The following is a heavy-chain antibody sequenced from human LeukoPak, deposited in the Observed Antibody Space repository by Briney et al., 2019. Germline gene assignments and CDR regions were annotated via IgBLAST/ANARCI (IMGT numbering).Heavy chain of an antibody. D-gene: IGHD2-21*02. J-gene: IGHJ4*02. CDR2: INPDGSLS. CDR1: GFTFSSHW. V-gene: IGHV3-74*03. CDR3: SRDRGGGDIYFDY. Sequence: GGSLTLSCGVSGFTFSSHWMYWVRQAPGKGLGWVSQINPDGSLSTYADSVKGRFTISRDNAKNSLYLQMSSLGAEDTAIYYCSRDRGGGDIYFDYWGQGTLVTVSS.